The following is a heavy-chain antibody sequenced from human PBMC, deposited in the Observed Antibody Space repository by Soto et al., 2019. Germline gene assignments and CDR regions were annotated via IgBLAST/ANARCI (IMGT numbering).Heavy chain of an antibody. Sequence: GGSLRLSCAASGFTFSSYGMHWVRQAPGKGLEWVAVIWYDGSNKYYADSVKGRFTISRDNSKNTLYLQMNSLRAEDTAVYYCARDRAAAGTPYGMDVWGQGTTVTVSS. CDR2: IWYDGSNK. D-gene: IGHD6-13*01. CDR3: ARDRAAAGTPYGMDV. CDR1: GFTFSSYG. V-gene: IGHV3-33*01. J-gene: IGHJ6*02.